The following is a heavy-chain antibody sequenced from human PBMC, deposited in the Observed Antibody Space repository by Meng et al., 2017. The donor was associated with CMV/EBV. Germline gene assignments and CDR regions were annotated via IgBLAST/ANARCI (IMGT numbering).Heavy chain of an antibody. D-gene: IGHD2-2*01. J-gene: IGHJ6*02. Sequence: SETLSLTCTVSGGSISSSSYYWGWIRQPPGKGLEWIGSIYYSGSTYYNPSLKSRVTISVDTSKNQFSLKLSSVTAADTAVYYCARDRRGGYQLLFHYYYGMDVWGQGTTVTVSS. CDR2: IYYSGST. CDR1: GGSISSSSYY. V-gene: IGHV4-39*07. CDR3: ARDRRGGYQLLFHYYYGMDV.